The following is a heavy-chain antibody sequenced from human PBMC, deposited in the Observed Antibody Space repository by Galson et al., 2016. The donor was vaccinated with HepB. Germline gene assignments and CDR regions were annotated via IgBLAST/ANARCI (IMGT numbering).Heavy chain of an antibody. Sequence: ETLSLTCTVSGGSISSSSYYWGWIRQPPGKGLEWIGDIYYSGSTNYNPSLKSRVTISVDTSKNQFSLKLNSVTPADTAVYYCAKAIRGGYSYGSWFDPWGQGTLVTVSS. CDR3: AKAIRGGYSYGSWFDP. D-gene: IGHD5-18*01. J-gene: IGHJ5*02. CDR1: GGSISSSSYY. V-gene: IGHV4-61*05. CDR2: IYYSGST.